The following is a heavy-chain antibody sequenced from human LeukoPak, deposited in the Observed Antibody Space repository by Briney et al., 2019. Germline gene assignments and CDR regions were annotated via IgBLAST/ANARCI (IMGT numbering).Heavy chain of an antibody. CDR1: GGSFSGYY. V-gene: IGHV4-34*01. D-gene: IGHD2-8*02. CDR2: INHSGST. Sequence: SETLSLTCAVYGGSFSGYYWSWIRQPPGKGLEWIGEINHSGSTNYNPSLKSRVTISADTSKNQFSLKLSSVTAADTAVYYCALEVDPLNWFDPWGQGTLVTVSS. CDR3: ALEVDPLNWFDP. J-gene: IGHJ5*02.